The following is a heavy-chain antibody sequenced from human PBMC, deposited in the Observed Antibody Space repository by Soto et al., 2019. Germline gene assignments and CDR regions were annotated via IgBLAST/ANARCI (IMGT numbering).Heavy chain of an antibody. D-gene: IGHD2-15*01. V-gene: IGHV3-23*01. J-gene: IGHJ4*02. CDR1: GLTFSSCA. CDR3: AKGSGKYCSSGSCYFDS. CDR2: ISDSGGDT. Sequence: EVRLLESGGGLVQPGGSLRLSCAASGLTFSSCAMSWVRQAPGKGLEWVSVISDSGGDTYYADSVKGRFTITRDNSKNTLYLQMNSLRAEDTAVYYCAKGSGKYCSSGSCYFDSWGQGTVVTVSS.